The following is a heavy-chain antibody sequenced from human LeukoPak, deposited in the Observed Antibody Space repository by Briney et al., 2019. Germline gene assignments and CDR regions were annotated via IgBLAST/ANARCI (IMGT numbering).Heavy chain of an antibody. CDR3: ARGYGSGSTDDY. D-gene: IGHD3-10*01. CDR1: GGSVSGFY. Sequence: SETLSLTCTVSGGSVSGFYWSWIRQPPGKGLEWIGYIYYTGSTDYNPSLKSRVTISVDTSKNQFSLRLSSVTAADTAVYYCARGYGSGSTDDYWGQGTLVTVSS. J-gene: IGHJ4*02. CDR2: IYYTGST. V-gene: IGHV4-59*02.